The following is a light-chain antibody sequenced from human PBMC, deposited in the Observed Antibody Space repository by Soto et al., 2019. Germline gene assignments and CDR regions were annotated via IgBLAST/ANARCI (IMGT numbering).Light chain of an antibody. V-gene: IGKV3-11*01. CDR3: QQRSNWLWT. CDR1: QSVSSY. Sequence: EIVLTQSPATLSLSPGERATLSCRASQSVSSYLAWYQQKPGQAPRLLIYDASNRAPGIPARFSGSGSGTDFFFSFSSLEPEDFAVYYCQQRSNWLWTFGQGTK. J-gene: IGKJ1*01. CDR2: DAS.